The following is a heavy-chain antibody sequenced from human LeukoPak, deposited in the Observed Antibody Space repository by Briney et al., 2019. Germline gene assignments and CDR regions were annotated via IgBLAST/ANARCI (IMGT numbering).Heavy chain of an antibody. CDR1: GFTVSSNY. D-gene: IGHD4-17*01. J-gene: IGHJ4*02. CDR3: ASKLTTGY. CDR2: IYSGGTT. V-gene: IGHV3-66*01. Sequence: GGSLRLSCVVSGFTVSSNYMSWVRQAPGKGLEWVSVIYSGGTTNYADSVKGRFTVYRDNSRNTLYLQMNSLRAEDTAVYYCASKLTTGYWGQGTLVTVSS.